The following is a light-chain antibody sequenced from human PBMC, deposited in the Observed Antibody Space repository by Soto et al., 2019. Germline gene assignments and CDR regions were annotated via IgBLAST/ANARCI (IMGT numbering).Light chain of an antibody. V-gene: IGKV3-15*01. CDR2: GAF. Sequence: EIVMTQSPVTLSVSPGERATLSCRASQSVRSNLAWYQQKPGQAPSLLIYGAFTRATGIPTRFSGNGSGTEFTLTNSSLQSEDFALYYYQQYNDWPLTFGQGTKVDIK. J-gene: IGKJ1*01. CDR3: QQYNDWPLT. CDR1: QSVRSN.